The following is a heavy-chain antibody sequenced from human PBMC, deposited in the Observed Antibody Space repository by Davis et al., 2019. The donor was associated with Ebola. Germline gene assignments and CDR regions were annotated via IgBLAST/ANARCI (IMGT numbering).Heavy chain of an antibody. D-gene: IGHD2/OR15-2a*01. V-gene: IGHV3-7*03. CDR2: INQDGNTQ. Sequence: PGGSLRLSCAASGFTFSSYWMCWVRQAPGKGLEWVANINQDGNTQQYVDSLKGRFTISRDNGKNSLYLQLNSLRAEDTAVYYCATTSRSMPHDYWGQGTLVTVSS. CDR3: ATTSRSMPHDY. J-gene: IGHJ4*02. CDR1: GFTFSSYW.